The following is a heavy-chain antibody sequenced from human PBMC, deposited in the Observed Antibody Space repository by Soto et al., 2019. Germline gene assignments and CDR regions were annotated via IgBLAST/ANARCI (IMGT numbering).Heavy chain of an antibody. CDR3: ARQGYRYGQGLDY. D-gene: IGHD5-18*01. V-gene: IGHV4-31*03. CDR1: GGSISSANYS. CDR2: IYYSGNT. Sequence: QVQLQESGPGLVKPSQTLSLTCTVSGGSISSANYSWSWIRQHPGKGLEWIGYIYYSGNTYYNPSLKSRVTMSVAKSQNQFSLKLNSVTAADTAVYYCARQGYRYGQGLDYWGQGPLVTVSS. J-gene: IGHJ4*02.